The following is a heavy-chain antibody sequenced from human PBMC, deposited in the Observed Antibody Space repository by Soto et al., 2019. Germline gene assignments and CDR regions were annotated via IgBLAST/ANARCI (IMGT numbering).Heavy chain of an antibody. Sequence: GGSLRLSCAASGFTFSSYAISWVRQAPGKGLEWVSAISGTGGSRYYADSVKGRLTISRDNSKNTLYLQMSSLRAEDTAVYYCAKEGGGPWSGDYYFDYWGQGTQVTVSS. CDR2: ISGTGGSR. J-gene: IGHJ4*02. CDR3: AKEGGGPWSGDYYFDY. V-gene: IGHV3-23*01. D-gene: IGHD3-3*01. CDR1: GFTFSSYA.